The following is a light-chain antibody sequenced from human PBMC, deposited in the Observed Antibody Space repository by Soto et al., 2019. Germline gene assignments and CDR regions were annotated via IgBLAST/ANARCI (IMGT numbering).Light chain of an antibody. CDR1: QNIDTK. CDR3: QHYYKGTRR. CDR2: SAS. J-gene: IGKJ4*02. Sequence: EIVFTQSPGTLALSPVQRGTLSCRDGQNIDTKLAFYQQRPGQSPRXXIDSASTMAPGGPARFSGSGSATAFTLTISGLQSEDVGLFFCQHYYKGTRRFGGGTKVEIK. V-gene: IGKV3-15*01.